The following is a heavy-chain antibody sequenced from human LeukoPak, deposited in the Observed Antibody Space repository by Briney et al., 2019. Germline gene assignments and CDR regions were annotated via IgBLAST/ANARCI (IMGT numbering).Heavy chain of an antibody. D-gene: IGHD6-19*01. CDR3: ARGGIQVSGIDEFDY. J-gene: IGHJ4*02. CDR2: IGIRGDT. CDR1: GFTFIDYD. V-gene: IGHV3-13*01. Sequence: GGSLRLSCAASGFTFIDYDMHWVRQVIGKGLEWVSAIGIRGDTHYSGSVKGRFTISRENAESSLYLQMNSLRAENTAVYYCARGGIQVSGIDEFDYWGQGTLVTVSS.